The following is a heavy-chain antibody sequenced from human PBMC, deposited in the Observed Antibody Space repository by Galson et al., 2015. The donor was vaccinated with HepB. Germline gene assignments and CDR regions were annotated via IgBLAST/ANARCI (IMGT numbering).Heavy chain of an antibody. Sequence: SVKVSCKASGYTFNTYGISWVRQAPGQGLEWLGWISGYNGNTNYAQKFQGRVTMTTDTSTSTAYMELRSLRSDDTAVYYCARGYLIYFYDSSGPDDAFDMWGQGTMVTVSS. D-gene: IGHD3-22*01. CDR3: ARGYLIYFYDSSGPDDAFDM. V-gene: IGHV1-18*01. J-gene: IGHJ3*02. CDR2: ISGYNGNT. CDR1: GYTFNTYG.